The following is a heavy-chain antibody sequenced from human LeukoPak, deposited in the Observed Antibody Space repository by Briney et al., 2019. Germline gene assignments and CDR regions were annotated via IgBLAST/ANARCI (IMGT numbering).Heavy chain of an antibody. CDR3: AGSSSWWVFDY. CDR1: GGPISSGSYY. J-gene: IGHJ4*02. Sequence: PSQTLSLTCTVSGGPISSGSYYWSWIRQPAGKGLEWIGRIYTSGSTNYNPSLKSRVTISVDTSKNQFSLKLSSVTAADTAVYYCAGSSSWWVFDYWGQGTLVTVS. CDR2: IYTSGST. V-gene: IGHV4-61*02. D-gene: IGHD6-13*01.